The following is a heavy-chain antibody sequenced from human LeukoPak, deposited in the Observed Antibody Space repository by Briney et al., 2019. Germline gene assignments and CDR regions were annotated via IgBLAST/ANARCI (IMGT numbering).Heavy chain of an antibody. V-gene: IGHV3-30*14. J-gene: IGHJ5*02. CDR2: ISYDGSNK. Sequence: PGRSLRLSCAASGFTFSSYAMHWVRQAPGKGLEWVAVISYDGSNKYYADSLKGRFTISRDNSKNTLYLQMNSLRADDTAVYYCARDSGGDGYNFDTWGRGTLVTVSS. CDR3: ARDSGGDGYNFDT. CDR1: GFTFSSYA. D-gene: IGHD5-24*01.